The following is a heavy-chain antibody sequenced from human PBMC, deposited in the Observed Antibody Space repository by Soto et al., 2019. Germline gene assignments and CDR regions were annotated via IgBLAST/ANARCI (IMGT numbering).Heavy chain of an antibody. V-gene: IGHV1-18*04. Sequence: ASVKVSCKASGYTFTSYGISWVRQAPGQGLEWMGWISAYNGNTNYAQKLQGRVTMTTDTSTSTAYMELRSLRSDDTAVYYCATISEYYYDSSGYHYYDGMDVWGRGTTVTVSS. CDR3: ATISEYYYDSSGYHYYDGMDV. J-gene: IGHJ6*02. CDR2: ISAYNGNT. D-gene: IGHD3-22*01. CDR1: GYTFTSYG.